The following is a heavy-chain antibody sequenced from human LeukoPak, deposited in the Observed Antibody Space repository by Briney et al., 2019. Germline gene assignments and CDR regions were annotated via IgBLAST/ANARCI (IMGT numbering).Heavy chain of an antibody. CDR2: INHSGST. D-gene: IGHD5-18*01. J-gene: IGHJ3*02. V-gene: IGHV4-34*01. Sequence: GSLRLSCAASGFTFSDYYMSWIRQPPGKGLEWIGEINHSGSTNYNPSLKSRVTISVDTSKNQFSLKLSSVTAADTAVYYCARASKGGYSYVRRAFDIWGQGTMVTVSS. CDR1: GFTFSDYY. CDR3: ARASKGGYSYVRRAFDI.